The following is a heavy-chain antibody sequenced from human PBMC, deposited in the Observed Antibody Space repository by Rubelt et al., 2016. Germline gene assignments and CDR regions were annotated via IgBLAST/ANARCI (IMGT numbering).Heavy chain of an antibody. J-gene: IGHJ4*02. CDR1: GYTLTELS. CDR2: FDPEDGET. CDR3: ARVEYYYDSSGYSDY. V-gene: IGHV1-24*01. Sequence: QVQLVQSGAEVKKPGASVKVSCKVSGYTLTELSMHWVRQAPGKGLEWMGGFDPEDGETIYAQKFQGGVTMTEETATDQAYMGLSSLRSEDTAVYYCARVEYYYDSSGYSDYWGQGTLVTVSS. D-gene: IGHD3-22*01.